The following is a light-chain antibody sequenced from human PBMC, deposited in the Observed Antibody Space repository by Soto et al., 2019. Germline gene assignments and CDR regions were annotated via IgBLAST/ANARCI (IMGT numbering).Light chain of an antibody. CDR2: GAS. CDR3: QHYNNWLT. CDR1: QSISSN. V-gene: IGKV3-15*01. Sequence: EMVMTQSPSTLSVSPGERATLSCWASQSISSNLAWYQQKPGQAPRLLIYGASIRATSIPVRFSGSGSGTEFTLTISSLQSEDFAVYYCQHYNNWLTFGGGTKVEIK. J-gene: IGKJ4*01.